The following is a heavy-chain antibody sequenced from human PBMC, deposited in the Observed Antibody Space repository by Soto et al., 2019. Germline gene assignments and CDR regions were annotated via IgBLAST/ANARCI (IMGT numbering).Heavy chain of an antibody. V-gene: IGHV3-48*02. J-gene: IGHJ4*02. CDR3: ARGYYYDSSGYYPTCFDY. CDR1: GFTFSSYS. CDR2: ISSSSSTI. D-gene: IGHD3-22*01. Sequence: EVQLVESGGGLVQPGGSLRLSCAASGFTFSSYSMNWVRRAPGKGLEWVSYISSSSSTIYYADSVKGRFTISRDNAKNSLYLQMNSLRDEDTAVYYCARGYYYDSSGYYPTCFDYWGQGTLVTVSS.